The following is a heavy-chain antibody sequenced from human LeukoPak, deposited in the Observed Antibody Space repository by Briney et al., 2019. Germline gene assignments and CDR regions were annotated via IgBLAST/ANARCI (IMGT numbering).Heavy chain of an antibody. CDR2: IYTSGST. D-gene: IGHD4-11*01. Sequence: PSETLSLTCTVSGGSISSGSYYWSWIRQPAGKGLEWIGRIYTSGSTNYNPSLKSRVTISVDTSKNQFSLKLSSVTAADTAVYYCARVLQPYYYYMDVWGKGTTVTVSS. V-gene: IGHV4-61*02. CDR3: ARVLQPYYYYMDV. J-gene: IGHJ6*03. CDR1: GGSISSGSYY.